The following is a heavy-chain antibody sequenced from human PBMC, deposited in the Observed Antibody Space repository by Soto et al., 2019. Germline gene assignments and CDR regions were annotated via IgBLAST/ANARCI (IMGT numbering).Heavy chain of an antibody. V-gene: IGHV3-48*03. D-gene: IGHD6-13*01. CDR1: GFTFSSYE. Sequence: GGSLRLSCAASGFTFSSYEMNWVRQAPGKGLEWVSYISSSASTIYYVDSVKGRFTISRDNAKNSLYLQMNSLTAEDTAVYYCARERSSWYTDAFDVWGQGTMVTVSS. J-gene: IGHJ3*01. CDR3: ARERSSWYTDAFDV. CDR2: ISSSASTI.